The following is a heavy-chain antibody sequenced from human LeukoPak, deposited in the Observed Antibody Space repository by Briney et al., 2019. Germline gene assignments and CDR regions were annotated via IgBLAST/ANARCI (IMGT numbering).Heavy chain of an antibody. CDR2: IKQDGSEK. J-gene: IGHJ3*02. CDR3: ARDGIVGATKAFDI. Sequence: GESLKISCKGSGYSFSSYWMSWVRQAPGKGLEWVANIKQDGSEKYYVDSVKGRFTISRDNAKNSLYLQMNSLRAEDTAVYYCARDGIVGATKAFDIWGQGTMVTVSS. V-gene: IGHV3-7*01. D-gene: IGHD1-26*01. CDR1: GYSFSSYW.